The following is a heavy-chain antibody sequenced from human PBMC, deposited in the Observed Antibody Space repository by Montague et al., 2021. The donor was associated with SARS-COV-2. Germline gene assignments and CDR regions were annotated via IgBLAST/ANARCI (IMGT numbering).Heavy chain of an antibody. CDR2: IYYSGST. Sequence: SETLSLTCAVSGCSINVYYWSWIRQPPGKGLEWIGYIYYSGSTNYNPPLKSRVTISVDTSKNQFSLKLSSVTAADTAVYYCARHGNTMVRGVIINEGWFDPWGQGTLVTVSS. CDR1: GCSINVYY. CDR3: ARHGNTMVRGVIINEGWFDP. J-gene: IGHJ5*02. D-gene: IGHD3-10*01. V-gene: IGHV4-59*08.